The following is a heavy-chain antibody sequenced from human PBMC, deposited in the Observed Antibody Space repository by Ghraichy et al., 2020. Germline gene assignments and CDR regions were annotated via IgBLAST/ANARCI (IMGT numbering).Heavy chain of an antibody. CDR3: AREDGSGSYLRIGH. D-gene: IGHD3-10*01. Sequence: GGSLRLSCAASGFTVSRYAMHWVRQAPGKGLEWVAAIWCDGSNTYYADSVKGRFTISRDKSKNTLYLQMNSLRAEDTALYYCAREDGSGSYLRIGHWGQGTRVTVSS. V-gene: IGHV3-33*01. CDR2: IWCDGSNT. J-gene: IGHJ4*02. CDR1: GFTVSRYA.